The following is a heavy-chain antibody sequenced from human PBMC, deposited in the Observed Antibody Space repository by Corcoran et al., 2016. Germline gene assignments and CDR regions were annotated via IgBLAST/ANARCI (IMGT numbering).Heavy chain of an antibody. Sequence: EVQLVQSGAEVKKPGESLKISCKGSGYSFTSYWIGWVRQMPGKGLEWMGIIYPGDSDTRYSPSFQGQVTISADKSISTAYLQWSSLKASDTAMYYCARLPMTMIVGTYYFDYWGQGTLVTVSS. CDR2: IYPGDSDT. D-gene: IGHD3-22*01. V-gene: IGHV5-51*01. CDR3: ARLPMTMIVGTYYFDY. CDR1: GYSFTSYW. J-gene: IGHJ4*02.